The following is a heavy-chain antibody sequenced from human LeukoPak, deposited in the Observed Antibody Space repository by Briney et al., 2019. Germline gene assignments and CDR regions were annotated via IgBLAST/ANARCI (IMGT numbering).Heavy chain of an antibody. V-gene: IGHV1-69*04. CDR1: GGTFSSYA. CDR3: ARDPVAVAGHEYFDY. Sequence: SVKVSCKASGGTFSSYAISWGRQAPGQGLEWMGRIIPILGIANYAQKLQGRVTITADKSTSTAYMELSSLRSEDTAVYYCARDPVAVAGHEYFDYWGQGTLVTVYS. CDR2: IIPILGIA. D-gene: IGHD6-19*01. J-gene: IGHJ4*02.